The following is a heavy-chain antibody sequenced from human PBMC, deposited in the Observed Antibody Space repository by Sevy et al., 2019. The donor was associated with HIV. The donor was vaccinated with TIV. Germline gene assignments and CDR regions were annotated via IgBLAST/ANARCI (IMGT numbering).Heavy chain of an antibody. CDR1: GFSFSDYR. CDR3: ARDGGEILSSAFDY. V-gene: IGHV3-30*03. CDR2: ISYDGRNNK. Sequence: GGSLRLSCAASGFSFSDYRMHWVRQAPGKGLEWVAVISYDGRNNKYNADSVKGRFTISRDNSKNTKYLQMNSLRAEYTAIYSCARDGGEILSSAFDYWGQGTLVTVSS. D-gene: IGHD3-16*01. J-gene: IGHJ4*02.